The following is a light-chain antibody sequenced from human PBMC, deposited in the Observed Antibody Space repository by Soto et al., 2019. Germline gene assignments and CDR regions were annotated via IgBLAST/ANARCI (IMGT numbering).Light chain of an antibody. CDR1: QGISSY. CDR3: QQCNDYPYT. V-gene: IGKV1-9*01. J-gene: IGKJ2*01. Sequence: IQLTQSPYSLSASVGDRVTITCRASQGISSYFAWYQQKPGKAPKVLIYAASTLATGFPPRFSGSGSGTEFTLTISSLQPEDFAAYYCQQCNDYPYTFGRGTQLEIK. CDR2: AAS.